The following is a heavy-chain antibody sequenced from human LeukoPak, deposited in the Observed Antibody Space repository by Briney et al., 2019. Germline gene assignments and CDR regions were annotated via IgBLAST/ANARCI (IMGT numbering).Heavy chain of an antibody. D-gene: IGHD1-26*01. Sequence: SGPALVKPTQTLTLTCTFSGFSLSTRGMRVSWIRQPPGKALEWLARIDWDDDKFYSTSLKTRLTISKDTSKNQVVLTMTNMDPVDTATYYCARLNSGTYLDYWGQGTLVTVSS. CDR3: ARLNSGTYLDY. CDR2: IDWDDDK. CDR1: GFSLSTRGMR. J-gene: IGHJ4*02. V-gene: IGHV2-70*04.